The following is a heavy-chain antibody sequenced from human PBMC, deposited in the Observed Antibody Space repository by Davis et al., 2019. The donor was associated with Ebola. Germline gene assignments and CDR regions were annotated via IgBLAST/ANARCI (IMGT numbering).Heavy chain of an antibody. Sequence: GESLKISCAAFGSSFHTYTINWFRQAPGRGLEWLAAISTDGSTTFYADSVKGRFTISRDNSKNTLSLQMNSLDTEDTAVYYCAGAVAGTEDFQYWGQGTLVTVSS. CDR1: GSSFHTYT. CDR3: AGAVAGTEDFQY. J-gene: IGHJ4*02. CDR2: ISTDGSTT. V-gene: IGHV3-30*04. D-gene: IGHD6-19*01.